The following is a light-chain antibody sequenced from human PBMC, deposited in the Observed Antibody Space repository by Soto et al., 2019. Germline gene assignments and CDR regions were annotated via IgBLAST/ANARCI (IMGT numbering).Light chain of an antibody. V-gene: IGLV1-40*01. CDR3: QSYDSSLRGQV. Sequence: QTVLTQPPSVSGAPGQRVTISCTGTRSNIGAGYDVHWYQPLPGTAPKLLIYDNNNRPSGVPDRFSGSKSGTSVSLAITGLQADDEAAYYCQSYDSSLRGQVFGGGTKLTVL. J-gene: IGLJ2*01. CDR1: RSNIGAGYD. CDR2: DNN.